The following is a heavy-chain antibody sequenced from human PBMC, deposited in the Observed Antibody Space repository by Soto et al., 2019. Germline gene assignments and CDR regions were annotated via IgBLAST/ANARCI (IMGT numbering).Heavy chain of an antibody. Sequence: QVQLVESGGGVVQPGRSLRLSCAASGFTFSTYGIHWVRQAPGNGLEWVALIWSDGTNKYYADSVKGRFTISRDNSKKTLDLQMNSLRAEDTAVYYCVRVFDTYYFDLWGQGNMVTVSS. CDR3: VRVFDTYYFDL. CDR2: IWSDGTNK. D-gene: IGHD3-9*01. V-gene: IGHV3-33*01. J-gene: IGHJ4*02. CDR1: GFTFSTYG.